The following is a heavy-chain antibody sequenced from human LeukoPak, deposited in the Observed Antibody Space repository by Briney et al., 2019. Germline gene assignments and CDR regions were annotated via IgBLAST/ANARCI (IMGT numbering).Heavy chain of an antibody. CDR1: GLTFSNYA. D-gene: IGHD3-3*01. J-gene: IGHJ4*02. CDR2: ISSSSSPM. V-gene: IGHV3-48*01. CDR3: VGRYWYYDFSW. Sequence: GGSLRLSCAASGLTFSNYAMSWVRKAPGKGLQWVSYISSSSSPMYYADSVKGRFTVSRDNAKNSVYLQMNSLRGEDTAVYYCVGRYWYYDFSWWGQGTLVTVSS.